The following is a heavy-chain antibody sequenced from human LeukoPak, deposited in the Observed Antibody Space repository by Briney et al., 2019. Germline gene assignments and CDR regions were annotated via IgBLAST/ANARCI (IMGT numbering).Heavy chain of an antibody. V-gene: IGHV1-18*01. J-gene: IGHJ4*02. CDR3: ARRRSGRDGYNFDY. Sequence: GASVKVSCKASGYSFTSYGISWVRQGPGQGLEWMGWISAYNGNTNYAQKLQGRVTMTTDTSTSTAYMELRSLRSDDTAVYYCARRRSGRDGYNFDYWGQGTLVTVSS. CDR2: ISAYNGNT. D-gene: IGHD5-24*01. CDR1: GYSFTSYG.